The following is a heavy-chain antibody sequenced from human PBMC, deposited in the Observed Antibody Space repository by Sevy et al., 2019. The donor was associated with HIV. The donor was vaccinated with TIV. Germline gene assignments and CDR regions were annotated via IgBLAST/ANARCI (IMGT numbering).Heavy chain of an antibody. CDR3: ARSSGSHFD. CDR1: GFTFSSYW. V-gene: IGHV3-74*01. CDR2: INSDGSST. D-gene: IGHD3-10*01. J-gene: IGHJ4*02. Sequence: GGSLRLSCATSGFTFSSYWMHWVRQAPGKGLVWVSRINSDGSSTTYSDSVKGRFTISRNNAENTLYLQMNSLRAEDTAVYYCARSSGSHFDWGQGTLVTVSS.